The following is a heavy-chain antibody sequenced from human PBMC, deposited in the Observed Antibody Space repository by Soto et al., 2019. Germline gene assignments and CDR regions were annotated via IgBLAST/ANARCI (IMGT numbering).Heavy chain of an antibody. CDR2: ISGSGGST. J-gene: IGHJ4*02. CDR3: AKDEGYDSSGYYFSVPPYY. D-gene: IGHD3-22*01. Sequence: GGSLRLSCAASGFTFSSYAMSWVRQAPGKGLEWVSAISGSGGSTYYADSVKGRFTISRDNSKNTLYLQMNSLRAEDTAVYYCAKDEGYDSSGYYFSVPPYYWGQGTLVTVSS. V-gene: IGHV3-23*01. CDR1: GFTFSSYA.